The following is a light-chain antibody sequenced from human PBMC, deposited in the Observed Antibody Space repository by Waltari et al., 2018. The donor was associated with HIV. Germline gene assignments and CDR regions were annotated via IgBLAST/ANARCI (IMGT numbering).Light chain of an antibody. CDR1: SSNIGAGYD. CDR3: QSYDTSLRAFV. Sequence: QSVLAQPPSVSGAPGQRITISCIGSSSNIGAGYDVHWYRQVPGRAPTLLISHTYNRPSGVPDRFSASKSGTSASLIISGLQADDEADFYCQSYDTSLRAFVFGTGSRVTVL. V-gene: IGLV1-40*01. CDR2: HTY. J-gene: IGLJ1*01.